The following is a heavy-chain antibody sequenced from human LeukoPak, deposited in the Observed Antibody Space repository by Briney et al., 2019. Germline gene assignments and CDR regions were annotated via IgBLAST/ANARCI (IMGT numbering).Heavy chain of an antibody. Sequence: GGSLRLSCAASGFTFSSYWMSWVRQAPGKGLEWVANIKQDGSEKYYVDSVKGRFTISRDNAKNLLYLQMNSLRAEDTAVYYCARGPDKIAAAVPRNYYYYGMDVWVQGTTVTVSS. CDR1: GFTFSSYW. V-gene: IGHV3-7*01. J-gene: IGHJ6*02. D-gene: IGHD6-13*01. CDR3: ARGPDKIAAAVPRNYYYYGMDV. CDR2: IKQDGSEK.